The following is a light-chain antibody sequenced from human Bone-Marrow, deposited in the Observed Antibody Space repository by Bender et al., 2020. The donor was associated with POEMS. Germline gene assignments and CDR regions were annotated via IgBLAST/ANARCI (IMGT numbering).Light chain of an antibody. V-gene: IGLV1-40*01. CDR3: CSYAPAFTYPNGI. CDR1: SSNTGSGYD. J-gene: IGLJ2*01. CDR2: GYN. Sequence: QSALTQPPSVSGAPGQRVTISCTGSSSNTGSGYDINWYQHLPGTAPKLLIYGYNNRPSGVTDRFSGSKSGTSASLAITGLQAEDEADYYCCSYAPAFTYPNGIFGGGTKVTV.